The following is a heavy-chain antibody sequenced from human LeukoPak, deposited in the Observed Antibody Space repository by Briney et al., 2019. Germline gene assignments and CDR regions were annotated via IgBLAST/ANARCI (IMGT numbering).Heavy chain of an antibody. CDR2: IYYSGST. CDR1: GGSISSYY. D-gene: IGHD2-15*01. V-gene: IGHV4-59*01. CDR3: ARDLLGAFDI. J-gene: IGHJ3*02. Sequence: SETLSLTCTVSGGSISSYYWSWIRQPPGKGLEWIGYIYYSGSTNYNPSLKSRVTISADTSKNQFSLKLSSVTAADTAVYYCARDLLGAFDIWGQGTMVTVSS.